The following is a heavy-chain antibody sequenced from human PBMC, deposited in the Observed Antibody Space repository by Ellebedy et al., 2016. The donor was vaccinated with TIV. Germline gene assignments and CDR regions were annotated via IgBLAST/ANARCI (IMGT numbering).Heavy chain of an antibody. V-gene: IGHV4-59*01. CDR1: GGSISSYY. Sequence: SETLSLTCTVSGGSISSYYWSWIRQPPGKGLEWIGYIYYSGSTNYNPSLKSRVTISVDTSKNQFSLKLSSVTAADTAVYYCAREGPLVRGVIQRPYYAMDVWGPGTTVTVSS. CDR3: AREGPLVRGVIQRPYYAMDV. J-gene: IGHJ6*02. D-gene: IGHD3-10*01. CDR2: IYYSGST.